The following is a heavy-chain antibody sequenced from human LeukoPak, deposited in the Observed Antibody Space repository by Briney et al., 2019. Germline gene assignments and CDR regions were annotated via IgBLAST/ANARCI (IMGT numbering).Heavy chain of an antibody. J-gene: IGHJ4*02. CDR1: GFTFSSYS. V-gene: IGHV3-74*01. CDR3: ARNADYGDSNPFDY. Sequence: GGSLRLSCAASGFTFSSYSMNWVRQAPGKGLVWVSRINSDGSSTNYADSVKGRFTISRDNAKNTLYLQMNSLRAEDTAVYYCARNADYGDSNPFDYWGQGTLVTVSS. CDR2: INSDGSST. D-gene: IGHD4-17*01.